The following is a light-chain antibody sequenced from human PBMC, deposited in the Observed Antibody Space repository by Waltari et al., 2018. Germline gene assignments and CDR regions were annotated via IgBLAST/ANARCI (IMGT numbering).Light chain of an antibody. Sequence: DIVMTQSSDSLTVSVGDRHTITCKSNQSVLYSSDNKNYLTWYQQKPGQPPKLLIYWASTREAGVPDRFSGSGSGTDFTLTISSLQAEDVAVYYCQQYYTTPRTFGQGTKVEIK. V-gene: IGKV4-1*01. CDR3: QQYYTTPRT. CDR2: WAS. CDR1: QSVLYSSDNKNY. J-gene: IGKJ1*01.